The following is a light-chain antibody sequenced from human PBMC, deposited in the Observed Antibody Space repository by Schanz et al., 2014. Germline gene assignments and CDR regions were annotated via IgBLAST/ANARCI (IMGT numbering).Light chain of an antibody. CDR3: HQYINSPFT. J-gene: IGKJ3*01. V-gene: IGKV3-20*01. Sequence: EIVLTQSPGTLSLSPGERGTLSCRASQSLTSGYLAWYQQKSGQAPRLLIYDASSRATGIPDRFSGSGSGTDFTLTISRLEPEDFAVYYCHQYINSPFTFGPGTKLDLK. CDR1: QSLTSGY. CDR2: DAS.